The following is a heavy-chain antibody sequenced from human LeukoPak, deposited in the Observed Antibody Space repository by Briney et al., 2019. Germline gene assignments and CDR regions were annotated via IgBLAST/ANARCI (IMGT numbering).Heavy chain of an antibody. D-gene: IGHD3-10*02. Sequence: PGGSLRLSCAAPGFTFSSYAMSWVRQAPGKGLEWVSTISSSGSTIYYADSVKGRFTISRDNAKNSLYLQMNSLRAEDTAVYYCAELGITMIGGVWGKGTTVTISS. J-gene: IGHJ6*04. CDR2: ISSSGSTI. CDR3: AELGITMIGGV. V-gene: IGHV3-48*03. CDR1: GFTFSSYA.